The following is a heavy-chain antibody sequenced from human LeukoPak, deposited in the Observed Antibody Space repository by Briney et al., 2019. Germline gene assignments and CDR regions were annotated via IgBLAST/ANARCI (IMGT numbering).Heavy chain of an antibody. D-gene: IGHD3-22*01. J-gene: IGHJ4*02. CDR1: GGSISSYY. V-gene: IGHV4-59*01. CDR2: IYYSGST. Sequence: SETLSLTCTASGGSISSYYWSWIRQPPGKGLEWIGYIYYSGSTNYNPSLKSRVTISEDTSKNQFSLKLSSVTAADTAVYYCGGRYDRRGPLDYWGQGTLVTVSS. CDR3: GGRYDRRGPLDY.